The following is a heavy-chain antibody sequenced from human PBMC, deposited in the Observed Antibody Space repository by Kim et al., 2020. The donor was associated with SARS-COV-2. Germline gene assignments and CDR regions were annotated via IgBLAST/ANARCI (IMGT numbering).Heavy chain of an antibody. CDR1: GGSISSYY. Sequence: SETLSLTCTVSGGSISSYYWSWIRQPPGKGLEWIGYIYYSGSTNYNPSLKSRVTIPVDTSKNQFSLKLSSVTAADTAVYYCARDLGYYDSSGYYSSKYNWFDPWGQGTLVTVSS. CDR3: ARDLGYYDSSGYYSSKYNWFDP. J-gene: IGHJ5*02. V-gene: IGHV4-59*13. CDR2: IYYSGST. D-gene: IGHD3-22*01.